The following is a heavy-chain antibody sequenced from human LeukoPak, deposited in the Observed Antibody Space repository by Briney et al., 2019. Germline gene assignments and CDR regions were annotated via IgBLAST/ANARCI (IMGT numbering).Heavy chain of an antibody. CDR1: GYTFSNFG. CDR2: ISGNNDNP. CDR3: ARDGTSTDDY. J-gene: IGHJ4*02. Sequence: ASVKASCKASGYTFSNFGISWARQAPGQGLEWMGWISGNNDNPNYGQKFQGRLTVTTDSSTSTAYMELRNLRSDDTAVYYCARDGTSTDDYWGQGTLVTVSS. D-gene: IGHD2-2*01. V-gene: IGHV1-18*01.